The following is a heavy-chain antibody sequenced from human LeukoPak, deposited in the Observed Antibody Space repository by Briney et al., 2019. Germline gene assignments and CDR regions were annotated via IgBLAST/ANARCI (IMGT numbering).Heavy chain of an antibody. D-gene: IGHD5-12*01. CDR1: GFTFRNYV. J-gene: IGHJ4*02. CDR3: ARDRGFAGLRSYLDY. V-gene: IGHV3-30-3*01. Sequence: GGSLRLSCAASGFTFRNYVIHWVRQAPGKGLEWVAVISYDGSNKYYADSVKGRFTISRDNSKNTLYLQMNSLRAEDTAVYYCARDRGFAGLRSYLDYWGQGTLVTVSS. CDR2: ISYDGSNK.